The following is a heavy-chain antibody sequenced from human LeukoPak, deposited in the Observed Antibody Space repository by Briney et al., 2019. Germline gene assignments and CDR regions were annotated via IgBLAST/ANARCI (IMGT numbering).Heavy chain of an antibody. CDR3: ARELAVAGTRYYYYGMDV. D-gene: IGHD6-19*01. Sequence: SETLSLTCTVSGGSISSYYWSWIRQPPGKGLEWIGYIYYSGSTNYNPSLKSRVTISVDTSKNQFSLKLSSVTAADTAVYHCARELAVAGTRYYYYGMDVWGQGTTVTVSS. CDR1: GGSISSYY. CDR2: IYYSGST. J-gene: IGHJ6*02. V-gene: IGHV4-59*01.